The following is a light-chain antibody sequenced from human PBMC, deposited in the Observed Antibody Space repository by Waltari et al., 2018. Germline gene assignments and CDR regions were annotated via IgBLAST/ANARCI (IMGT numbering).Light chain of an antibody. V-gene: IGKV3-20*01. CDR2: GAS. CDR3: QHYLRLPAT. J-gene: IGKJ1*01. Sequence: EIVLTQSPGTLSLSPGDRATPSCRASQSVTRTLSRYQQKPGQAPRLLICGASNRATGIPDRFSGSGSGTDFSLTISRLEPEDFAVYYCQHYLRLPATFGQGTKVEIK. CDR1: QSVTRT.